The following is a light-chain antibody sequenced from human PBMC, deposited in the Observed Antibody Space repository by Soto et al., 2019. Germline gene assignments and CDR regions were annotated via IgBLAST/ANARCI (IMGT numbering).Light chain of an antibody. CDR1: SGDVGSYNL. Sequence: QSVLTQPASVSGSPGQSITIPCTGTSGDVGSYNLVSWYQQHPGKAPKLLIYEVTERPSGVSNRFSGSKSGSTASLTISGLQPDDEADYYCCSVAGNREVFGTGTKVTVL. V-gene: IGLV2-23*02. J-gene: IGLJ1*01. CDR3: CSVAGNREV. CDR2: EVT.